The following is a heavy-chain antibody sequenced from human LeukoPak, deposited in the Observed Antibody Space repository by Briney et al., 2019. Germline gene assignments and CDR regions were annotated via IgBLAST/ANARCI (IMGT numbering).Heavy chain of an antibody. D-gene: IGHD5-18*01. Sequence: GGSLRLSCAASGFTFSSYSMNWVRQAPGKGLEWVSYISSSSSTIYYADSVKGRFTISRDNAKNSLYLQMNSLRAEDTAVYYCAKDPSLNMYTAMGYYYYYMDVWGKGTTVTVSS. CDR2: ISSSSSTI. V-gene: IGHV3-48*01. CDR1: GFTFSSYS. J-gene: IGHJ6*03. CDR3: AKDPSLNMYTAMGYYYYYMDV.